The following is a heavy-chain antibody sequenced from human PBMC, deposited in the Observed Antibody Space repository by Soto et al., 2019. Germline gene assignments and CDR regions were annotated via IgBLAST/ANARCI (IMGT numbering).Heavy chain of an antibody. J-gene: IGHJ4*02. Sequence: EVQMLESGGGFVQPGESLRLSCAASGFTFSLSAMSWVRQAPGRGLDWVSSLSGGGSTTDYADSVKRRFTISRDNSKNTVHLHMNSLRAEDTAVYYCAKGPEYDILTGCDYWGQGALGTVSA. CDR3: AKGPEYDILTGCDY. CDR1: GFTFSLSA. D-gene: IGHD3-9*01. CDR2: LSGGGSTT. V-gene: IGHV3-23*01.